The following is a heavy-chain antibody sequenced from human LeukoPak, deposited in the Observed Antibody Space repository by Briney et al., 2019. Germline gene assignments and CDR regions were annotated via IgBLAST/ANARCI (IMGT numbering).Heavy chain of an antibody. CDR1: GTSIKTTTYY. D-gene: IGHD3-22*01. CDR2: IYENGNS. Sequence: SETLSLTCTVSGTSIKTTTYYWAWIRQPPGKGLEWIGSIYENGNSYYNPSLQSRDTLSADTSKNQFSLRLLSVTVADTAVYYCARHTIGYRYDDSGDGAFDLWGQGTLVTVST. V-gene: IGHV4-39*01. CDR3: ARHTIGYRYDDSGDGAFDL. J-gene: IGHJ3*01.